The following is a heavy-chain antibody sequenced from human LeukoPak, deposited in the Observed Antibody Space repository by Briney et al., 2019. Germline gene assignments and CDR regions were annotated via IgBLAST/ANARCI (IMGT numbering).Heavy chain of an antibody. CDR1: GFTFSSYA. J-gene: IGHJ4*02. CDR2: ISSSGGST. D-gene: IGHD3-22*01. CDR3: ASMYYYDSSGYYPGQDY. Sequence: GGSLRLSCAASGFTFSSYAMSWVRQAPGKGLEWVSAISSSGGSTYYADSVKGRFTISRDNSKNTLYLQMNSLRAEDTAVYYCASMYYYDSSGYYPGQDYWGQGTLVTVSS. V-gene: IGHV3-23*01.